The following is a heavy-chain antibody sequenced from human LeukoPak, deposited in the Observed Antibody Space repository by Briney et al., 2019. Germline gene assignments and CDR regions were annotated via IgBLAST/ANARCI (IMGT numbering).Heavy chain of an antibody. CDR1: GDSVSRSDSY. D-gene: IGHD3-22*01. CDR3: ARRRYNDGSGYLE. V-gene: IGHV4-39*01. J-gene: IGHJ1*01. CDR2: IYYSGRT. Sequence: KPSETVSLTCSVSGDSVSRSDSYWDWIRQPPGKGLEWIGTIYYSGRTYYSPSLKSRVTMSVDPSNNQFSLNLRSVTAADTALYYWARRRYNDGSGYLEWGQGPLLSVSS.